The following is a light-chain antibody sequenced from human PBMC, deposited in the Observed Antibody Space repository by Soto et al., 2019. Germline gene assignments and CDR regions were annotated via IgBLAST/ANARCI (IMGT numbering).Light chain of an antibody. CDR2: EVS. Sequence: QSVLTQPASVSGSPGQSITISCTGTTSDVGTYKFVSWYQQHPGIAPKLMIYEVSERPSGVSNRFSGSKSGNTASLTISGLQAKDEADYYCCSHAGSHVIFGGGTKLTVL. CDR1: TSDVGTYKF. CDR3: CSHAGSHVI. J-gene: IGLJ2*01. V-gene: IGLV2-23*02.